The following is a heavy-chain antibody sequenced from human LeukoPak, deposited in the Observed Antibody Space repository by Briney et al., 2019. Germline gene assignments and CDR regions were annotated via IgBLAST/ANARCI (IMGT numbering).Heavy chain of an antibody. D-gene: IGHD3-10*01. J-gene: IGHJ3*02. Sequence: GGSLRLSCAASGFTFSSYSMNWVRQAPGKGLEWVSVIYSGGSTYYADSVKGRFTISRDNSKNTLYLQMNSLRAEDTAVYYCARDSPYYYGSGSLDAFDIWGQGTMVTVSS. CDR3: ARDSPYYYGSGSLDAFDI. CDR1: GFTFSSYS. CDR2: IYSGGST. V-gene: IGHV3-66*01.